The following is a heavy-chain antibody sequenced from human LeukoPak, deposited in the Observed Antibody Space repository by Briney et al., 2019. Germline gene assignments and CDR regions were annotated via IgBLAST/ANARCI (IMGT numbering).Heavy chain of an antibody. CDR2: IYTSGST. D-gene: IGHD6-13*01. J-gene: IGHJ5*02. CDR1: GGSISSYY. V-gene: IGHV4-4*07. CDR3: ARAYSSSWYFNWFDP. Sequence: PSETLSLTCTVPGGSISSYYWSWIRQPAGKGLEWIGRIYTSGSTNYNPSLKSRLTMSVDTSKNQFSLKLSSVTAADTAVYYCARAYSSSWYFNWFDPWGQGTLVTVSS.